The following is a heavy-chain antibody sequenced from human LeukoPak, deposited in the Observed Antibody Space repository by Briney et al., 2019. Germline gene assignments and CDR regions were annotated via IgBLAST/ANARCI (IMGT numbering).Heavy chain of an antibody. CDR2: ISYDGSNK. J-gene: IGHJ4*02. Sequence: GGSLRLSCAASGFTFSSYAMHWVCQAPGKGLEWVAVISYDGSNKYYADSVKGRFTISRDNSKNTLYLQMNSLRAEDTAVYYCAKGMRGSYYFDYWGQGTLVTVSS. V-gene: IGHV3-30-3*01. CDR3: AKGMRGSYYFDY. D-gene: IGHD1-26*01. CDR1: GFTFSSYA.